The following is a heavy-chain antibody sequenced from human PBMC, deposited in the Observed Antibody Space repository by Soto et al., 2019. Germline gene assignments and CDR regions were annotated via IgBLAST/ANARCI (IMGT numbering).Heavy chain of an antibody. CDR2: ISYSGST. D-gene: IGHD3-10*01. J-gene: IGHJ6*02. CDR3: VRQGFGALHGLVDV. CDR1: SGSISSDSYY. V-gene: IGHV4-39*01. Sequence: SETLSLTCTPSSGSISSDSYYSGWIRQSPEKGLEWIASISYSGSTYYNPSLKSRVAISLDTSKSQFSLKLTSVTATDTAVYYCVRQGFGALHGLVDVWGQGTTVTVSS.